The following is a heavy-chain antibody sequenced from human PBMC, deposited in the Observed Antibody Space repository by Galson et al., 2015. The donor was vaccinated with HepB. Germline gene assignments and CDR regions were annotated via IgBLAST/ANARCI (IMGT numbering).Heavy chain of an antibody. CDR1: GYTFTAFW. J-gene: IGHJ4*02. D-gene: IGHD3-10*01. Sequence: QSGAEVKKPGESLRISCKGSGYTFTAFWITWVRQIPGKGLEWMGRIDPSDSYTDYSPSFQGHVTISADKSITTAYLQWSSLKASDPAMYYCASRLSYFRSGTWYNVSDYWGQGTLVTVSS. V-gene: IGHV5-10-1*01. CDR3: ASRLSYFRSGTWYNVSDY. CDR2: IDPSDSYT.